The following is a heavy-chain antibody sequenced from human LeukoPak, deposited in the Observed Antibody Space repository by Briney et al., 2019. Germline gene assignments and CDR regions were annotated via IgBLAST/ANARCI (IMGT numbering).Heavy chain of an antibody. D-gene: IGHD3-22*01. CDR1: GYTFTGYY. Sequence: GASVKVSCKASGYTFTGYYMHWVRQAPGQGLEWMGWINPNSGGTNYAQKFQGRVTMTRDTSISTAYMELSRLRSDDTAVYYCARGDYYDSSGYYLPEEHEDNNWFDPWGQGTLVTVSS. J-gene: IGHJ5*02. CDR3: ARGDYYDSSGYYLPEEHEDNNWFDP. CDR2: INPNSGGT. V-gene: IGHV1-2*02.